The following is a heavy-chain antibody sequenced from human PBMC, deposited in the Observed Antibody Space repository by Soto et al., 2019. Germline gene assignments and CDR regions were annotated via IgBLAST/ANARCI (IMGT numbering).Heavy chain of an antibody. CDR1: GFTFSSYG. D-gene: IGHD3-22*01. J-gene: IGHJ4*02. CDR3: ARDIVGYDSSGYYPH. CDR2: IWYDGSNK. Sequence: VGSLRLSCAASGFTFSSYGMHWVRQAPGKGLEWVAVIWYDGSNKYYADSVKGRFTISRDNSKNTLYLQMNSLRAEDTAVYYCARDIVGYDSSGYYPHWGQGTLVTVSS. V-gene: IGHV3-33*01.